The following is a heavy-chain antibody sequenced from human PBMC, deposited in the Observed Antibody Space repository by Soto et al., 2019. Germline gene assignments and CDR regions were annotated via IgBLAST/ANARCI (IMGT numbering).Heavy chain of an antibody. D-gene: IGHD5-18*01. Sequence: QVTLKESGPVLVNPTEPLTLTCTVSGFSLSNARMSVSWIRQPPGKALEWLAHIFSNEEKAYSTSLKSRLTISKDTSKSQVVLTMTNMDPVDTATYYCARSLHQRGYIYGYFDYWGQGTLVTVSS. J-gene: IGHJ4*02. CDR3: ARSLHQRGYIYGYFDY. CDR1: GFSLSNARMS. CDR2: IFSNEEK. V-gene: IGHV2-26*01.